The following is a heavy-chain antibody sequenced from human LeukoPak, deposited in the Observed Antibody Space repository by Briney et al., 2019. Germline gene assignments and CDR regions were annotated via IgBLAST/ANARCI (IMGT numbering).Heavy chain of an antibody. J-gene: IGHJ6*03. CDR1: GYTFTSYD. CDR2: MNPNSGNT. Sequence: GASVKVSCKASGYTFTSYDINWVRQATGQGLEWMGWMNPNSGNTGYAQKFQGRVTMTRNTSISTAYMELSSLRSEDTAVYYCARDAIHNWNYGAGGNYYYYYMDVWGKGTTVTVSS. CDR3: ARDAIHNWNYGAGGNYYYYYMDV. D-gene: IGHD1-7*01. V-gene: IGHV1-8*01.